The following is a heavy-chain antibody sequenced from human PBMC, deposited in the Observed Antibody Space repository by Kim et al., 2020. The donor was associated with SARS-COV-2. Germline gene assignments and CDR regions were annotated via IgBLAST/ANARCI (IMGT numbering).Heavy chain of an antibody. D-gene: IGHD2-15*01. V-gene: IGHV1-69*04. Sequence: SVKVSCKASGGTFSSYAISWVRQAPGQGLEWMGRIIPILGIANYAQKFQGRVTITADKSTSTAYMELSSLRSEDTAVYYCATNWFGPRNERYCSGGSCYSNWFDPWGQGTLVTVSS. CDR3: ATNWFGPRNERYCSGGSCYSNWFDP. CDR1: GGTFSSYA. J-gene: IGHJ5*02. CDR2: IIPILGIA.